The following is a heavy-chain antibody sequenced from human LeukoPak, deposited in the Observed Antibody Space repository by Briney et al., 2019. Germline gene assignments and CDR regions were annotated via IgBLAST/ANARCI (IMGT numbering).Heavy chain of an antibody. Sequence: SETLSLTCTVSGGSISSYYWSWLRQPAGKGLEWIGRIYTSGSTNYNPSLKSRVTMSVDTSKNQFSLKLSPVTAADTAVYYCARMGEYYDILTGYYSVAGFDYWGQGTLVTVSS. CDR1: GGSISSYY. CDR2: IYTSGST. D-gene: IGHD3-9*01. J-gene: IGHJ4*02. CDR3: ARMGEYYDILTGYYSVAGFDY. V-gene: IGHV4-4*07.